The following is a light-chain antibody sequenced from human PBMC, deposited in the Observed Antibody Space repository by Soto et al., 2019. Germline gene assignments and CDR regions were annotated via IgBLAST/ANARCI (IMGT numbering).Light chain of an antibody. CDR1: QSISNY. V-gene: IGKV1-39*01. J-gene: IGKJ1*01. CDR2: AAS. Sequence: DIQMTQSPSSLSASVGDRVTTTCRASQSISNYLNWYQQKPGKAPKLLIYAASSLQSGVPSRFSGSGSGTDFTLTINSLKPEDFGTYYCQQSDSAPWAFGQGTEVEIK. CDR3: QQSDSAPWA.